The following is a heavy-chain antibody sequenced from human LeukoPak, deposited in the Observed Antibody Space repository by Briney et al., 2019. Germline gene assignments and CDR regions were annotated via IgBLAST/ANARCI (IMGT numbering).Heavy chain of an antibody. V-gene: IGHV3-23*01. J-gene: IGHJ4*02. D-gene: IGHD1-26*01. CDR2: ISGGGGST. CDR1: GFTFTSYS. CDR3: AKGGKWDVTPFDY. Sequence: GGSLRLSCAASGFTFTSYSMNWVRQAPGKGLEWVSTISGGGGSTYYADSVKGRFTISRDNSKNTLYLQVNSLRAEGTAVYYCAKGGKWDVTPFDYWGQGTLVTVSS.